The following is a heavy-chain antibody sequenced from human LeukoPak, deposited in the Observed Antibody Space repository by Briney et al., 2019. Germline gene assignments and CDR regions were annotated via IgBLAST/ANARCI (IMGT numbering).Heavy chain of an antibody. Sequence: GGSLRLSCAASGFTFSSYSMNWVRQAPGKGLEWVSYISSSSSTIYYADSVKGRFTISRDNAKNALYLQMNSLRAEDTATYFCARGHNSRAGVTDCCPLDYWGQGTLVTVSS. CDR2: ISSSSSTI. CDR1: GFTFSSYS. J-gene: IGHJ4*02. V-gene: IGHV3-48*01. D-gene: IGHD2-21*02. CDR3: ARGHNSRAGVTDCCPLDY.